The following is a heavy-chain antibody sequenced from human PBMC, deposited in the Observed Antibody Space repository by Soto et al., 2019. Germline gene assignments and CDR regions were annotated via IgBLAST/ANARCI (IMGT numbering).Heavy chain of an antibody. V-gene: IGHV4-61*01. CDR1: GGSVSSGSYY. D-gene: IGHD3-22*01. CDR2: IYYSGST. CDR3: ARLMGIYDPQVGAFYI. Sequence: QVQLQESGPGLVRPSETLSLTCTVSGGSVSSGSYYWSWIRQPPGKGLEWIGYIYYSGSTNNNPSLKKRVTMSGDTSKHQFSLKPSTVTAADTAVYFCARLMGIYDPQVGAFYIMGQGTMVTVSS. J-gene: IGHJ3*02.